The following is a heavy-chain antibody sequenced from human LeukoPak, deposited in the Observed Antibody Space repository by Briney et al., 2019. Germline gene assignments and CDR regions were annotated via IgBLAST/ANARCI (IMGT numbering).Heavy chain of an antibody. D-gene: IGHD4-17*01. Sequence: PGGSLSLSCAVSGFTFSTYSMNWVRQAPGKGLEWVSHISGSTSTTYYADSVKGRFTISRDNAKNSLYLQMNSLRDEDTAVYYCARGEDYGDYWFDPWGQGTLVTVSS. CDR3: ARGEDYGDYWFDP. CDR2: ISGSTSTT. CDR1: GFTFSTYS. J-gene: IGHJ5*02. V-gene: IGHV3-48*02.